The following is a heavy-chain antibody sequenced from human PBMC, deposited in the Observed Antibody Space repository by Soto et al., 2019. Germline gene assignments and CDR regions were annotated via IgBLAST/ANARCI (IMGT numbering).Heavy chain of an antibody. Sequence: GASVKVSCKASGYTISRYGIMWVRQAPGQGLEWMGWISAYNGNTNSAEKLRGRLTMTTDASTTTAYMELRSLRSDDTAIYYCARDQGFRVVINSNWFDPWGQGTLVTVSS. V-gene: IGHV1-18*01. J-gene: IGHJ5*02. CDR2: ISAYNGNT. CDR1: GYTISRYG. D-gene: IGHD2-21*01. CDR3: ARDQGFRVVINSNWFDP.